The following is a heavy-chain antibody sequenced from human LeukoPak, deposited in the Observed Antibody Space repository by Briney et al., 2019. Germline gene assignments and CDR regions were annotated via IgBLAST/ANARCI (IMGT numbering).Heavy chain of an antibody. V-gene: IGHV3-30-3*01. J-gene: IGHJ5*02. CDR2: ISYDGSNK. CDR3: ARDLTTSSNSFWFDP. D-gene: IGHD6-13*01. CDR1: GFTFSSYA. Sequence: GRSLRLSCAASGFTFSSYAMHWVRQAPGKGLEWVAVISYDGSNKYYADSVKGRFTISRDNSKNTLYLQMDSLRAEDTAVYYCARDLTTSSNSFWFDPWGQGTLVTVSS.